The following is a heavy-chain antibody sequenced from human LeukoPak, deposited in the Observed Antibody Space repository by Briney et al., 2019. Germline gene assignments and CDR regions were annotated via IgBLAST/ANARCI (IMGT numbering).Heavy chain of an antibody. CDR2: IRYDGSNK. J-gene: IGHJ6*03. V-gene: IGHV3-30*02. Sequence: GGSPRLSCAASGFTFSSYGMHWVRQAPGKGLEWVAFIRYDGSNKYYAGSVKGRFTISRDNSKNTLYLQMNSLRAEDTAVYYCAKSGRRYSNYGNNYYYYMDVWGKGTTVTVSS. CDR1: GFTFSSYG. D-gene: IGHD4-11*01. CDR3: AKSGRRYSNYGNNYYYYMDV.